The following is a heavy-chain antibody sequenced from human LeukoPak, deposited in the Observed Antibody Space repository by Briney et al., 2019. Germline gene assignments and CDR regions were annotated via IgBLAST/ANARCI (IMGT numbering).Heavy chain of an antibody. CDR2: ISYDGSNK. CDR1: GFTVSSNY. D-gene: IGHD3-22*01. Sequence: GGSLRLSCAASGFTVSSNYMSWVRQAPRKGLEWVAVISYDGSNKYYADSVKGRFTISRDNSKNTLYLQMNSLRAEDTAVYYCARSYYDSSGYQYYFDYWGQGTLVTVSS. J-gene: IGHJ4*02. V-gene: IGHV3-30*03. CDR3: ARSYYDSSGYQYYFDY.